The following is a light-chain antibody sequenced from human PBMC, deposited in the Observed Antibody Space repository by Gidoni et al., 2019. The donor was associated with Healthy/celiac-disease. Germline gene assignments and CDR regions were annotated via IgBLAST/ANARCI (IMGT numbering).Light chain of an antibody. Sequence: EIVLTQSPGTLSLSPGERATLSCRASQSVSSSYLAWYQQKPGQAPRLLIYGASSRATGIPDRFSGSGSGTDFTLTISRLEPEDFAVYYCQQYGSSWSTFXQXTKLEIK. CDR3: QQYGSSWST. CDR2: GAS. J-gene: IGKJ2*01. CDR1: QSVSSSY. V-gene: IGKV3-20*01.